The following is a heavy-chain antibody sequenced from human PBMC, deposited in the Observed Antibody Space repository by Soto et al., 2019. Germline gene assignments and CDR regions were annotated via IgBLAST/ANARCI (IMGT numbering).Heavy chain of an antibody. Sequence: QVQLVQSGAEVKKPGSSVKVSCKASGGTFSSYAISWVRQAPGQGREWMGGIIPIPGTANYAQKFQGRVTITADESTSAAYMELSSLRSEDTAVYYCARSQGSSTSLNIYYYYYYGIDVCGQGTTFTVSS. V-gene: IGHV1-69*01. CDR1: GGTFSSYA. D-gene: IGHD2-2*01. J-gene: IGHJ6*02. CDR2: IIPIPGTA. CDR3: ARSQGSSTSLNIYYYYYYGIDV.